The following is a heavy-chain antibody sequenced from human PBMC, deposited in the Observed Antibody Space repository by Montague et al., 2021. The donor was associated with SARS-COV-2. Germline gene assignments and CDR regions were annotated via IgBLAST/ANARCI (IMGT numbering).Heavy chain of an antibody. Sequence: TLSLTCTLSGDSISRNNLYWTWIRQPAGKGLEWIGRISTTGSPXYNPSLKGRVTLSLDTSKNQFSLRLSSVTAADTAMYYCTIEGHITTICSGCPRNWFDPWGQGTLVTVSS. D-gene: IGHD2-2*01. CDR2: ISTTGSP. V-gene: IGHV4-61*02. CDR3: TIEGHITTICSGCPRNWFDP. J-gene: IGHJ5*02. CDR1: GDSISRNNLY.